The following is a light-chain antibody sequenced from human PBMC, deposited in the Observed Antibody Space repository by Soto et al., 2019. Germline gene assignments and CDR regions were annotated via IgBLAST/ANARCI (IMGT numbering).Light chain of an antibody. CDR1: SSNIGADYD. Sequence: QSVLTQPPSVSGAPGQRVTISRTGSSSNIGADYDVHWYQQRPGTAPKLLIFGNNNRPSGVPDRFSGSKSGTSASLAITGLQAEDEGDYYCQSYDSTLSARYVFGTGTKVTAL. J-gene: IGLJ1*01. CDR2: GNN. V-gene: IGLV1-40*01. CDR3: QSYDSTLSARYV.